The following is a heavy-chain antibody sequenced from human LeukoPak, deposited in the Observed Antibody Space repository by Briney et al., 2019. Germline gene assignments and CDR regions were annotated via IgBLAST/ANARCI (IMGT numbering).Heavy chain of an antibody. Sequence: PGGSLRLSCVASGFTFSSNALSWVRQAPGKGLEWVSTITGGGGGTYYADSVRGRFTISRDNSKSTLYLQMSSLRVDDTAVYYCAKGFDRYDYWGQGTLVTVSS. CDR3: AKGFDRYDY. CDR1: GFTFSSNA. CDR2: ITGGGGGT. D-gene: IGHD3-9*01. J-gene: IGHJ4*02. V-gene: IGHV3-23*01.